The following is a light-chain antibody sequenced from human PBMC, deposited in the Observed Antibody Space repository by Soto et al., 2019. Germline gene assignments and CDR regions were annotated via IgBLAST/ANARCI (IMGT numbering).Light chain of an antibody. V-gene: IGLV1-44*01. CDR2: DNY. CDR1: RSNIGTNT. Sequence: QSVLTQAPSASGAPGQRVTLSCSCSRSNIGTNTVNWYQQRPGTPPKFLIYDNYRRPSGVPDRFSGSQSGTSASLAINGLQSEDEAYYYCSAWDDSLNRPVFGGGTKLTVL. J-gene: IGLJ2*01. CDR3: SAWDDSLNRPV.